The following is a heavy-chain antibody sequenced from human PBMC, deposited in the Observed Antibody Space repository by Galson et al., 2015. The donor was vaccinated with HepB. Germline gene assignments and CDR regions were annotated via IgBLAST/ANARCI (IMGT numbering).Heavy chain of an antibody. D-gene: IGHD6-19*01. V-gene: IGHV3-30*04. CDR3: AREAGTVAGTKWFGY. J-gene: IGHJ4*02. Sequence: SLRLSCAASGFTFSSYAMHWVRQAPGKGLEWVAVISYDGSNKYYADSVKGRFTISRDNSKNTLYLQMNSLRAEDTAVYYCAREAGTVAGTKWFGYWGQGTLVTVSS. CDR2: ISYDGSNK. CDR1: GFTFSSYA.